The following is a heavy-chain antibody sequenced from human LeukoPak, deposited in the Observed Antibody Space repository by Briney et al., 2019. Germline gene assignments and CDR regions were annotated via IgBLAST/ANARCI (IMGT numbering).Heavy chain of an antibody. CDR2: IYHSGST. CDR1: DYSISSNYY. V-gene: IGHV4-38-2*02. J-gene: IGHJ3*02. D-gene: IGHD3-22*01. CDR3: ARYYESSGYSPFDI. Sequence: SETLSLTCTVSDYSISSNYYWGWIRQPPGKGLEWIGSIYHSGSTYYNPSLKSRITISVDASRNQFSLKLSSVTAADTAVYYCARYYESSGYSPFDIWGQGTMVTVSS.